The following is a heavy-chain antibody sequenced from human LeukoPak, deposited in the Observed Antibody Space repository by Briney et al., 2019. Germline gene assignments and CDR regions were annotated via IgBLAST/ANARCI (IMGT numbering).Heavy chain of an antibody. CDR1: GGTFSSYA. CDR3: ARQNVGRLLDY. CDR2: IIPIFGTA. V-gene: IGHV1-69*13. J-gene: IGHJ4*02. D-gene: IGHD3/OR15-3a*01. Sequence: ASVKVSCKASGGTFSSYAISWVRQAPGQGLEWMGGIIPIFGTANYAQKFQGRVTFTADESTTTAYMELSSLRSEDTAVYYCARQNVGRLLDYWGQGTLVTVSS.